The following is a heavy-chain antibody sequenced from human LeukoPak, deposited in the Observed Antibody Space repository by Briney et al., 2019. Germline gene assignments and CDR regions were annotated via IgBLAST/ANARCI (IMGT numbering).Heavy chain of an antibody. CDR2: TSAGGSST. CDR3: AKGEFCSSSSCYYGGFAP. CDR1: GFSFSSYA. V-gene: IGHV3-23*01. D-gene: IGHD2-2*01. Sequence: PGRSLRLSCAASGFSFSSYAMHWVRQAPEKGLEWVSTTSAGGSSTYYADSVKGRFTISRDNSKNTLYLQMNSLRAEDTAAYYCAKGEFCSSSSCYYGGFAPGGQGPLVTVS. J-gene: IGHJ5*02.